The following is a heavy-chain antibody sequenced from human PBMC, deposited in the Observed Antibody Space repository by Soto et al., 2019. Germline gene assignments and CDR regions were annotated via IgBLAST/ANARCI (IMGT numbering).Heavy chain of an antibody. Sequence: VQLLESGGGLVQPGGSLRLSCAASGFTFSSYAMSWVRQAPGKGLEWVSAISGSGGSTYYADSVKGRFTISRDNSKNTLYLQMNSLRAEDTAVYYCAKDRYCSGGSCYFAFDIWGQGTMVTVSS. CDR2: ISGSGGST. J-gene: IGHJ3*02. V-gene: IGHV3-23*01. CDR1: GFTFSSYA. CDR3: AKDRYCSGGSCYFAFDI. D-gene: IGHD2-15*01.